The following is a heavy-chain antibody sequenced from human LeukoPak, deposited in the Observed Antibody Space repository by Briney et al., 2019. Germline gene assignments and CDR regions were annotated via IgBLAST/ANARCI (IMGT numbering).Heavy chain of an antibody. CDR2: MSISSDYI. Sequence: GGSLRLSCTASGFRFSSYSMNWVRQAPGKGLEWVSSMSISSDYIYYVDSVKGRFTISRDNAKNSLYLQMTSLRAEDTAVYYCAISAPNYYDSSAYYSYFQHWGQGTLVTASS. D-gene: IGHD3-22*01. CDR3: AISAPNYYDSSAYYSYFQH. J-gene: IGHJ1*01. V-gene: IGHV3-21*01. CDR1: GFRFSSYS.